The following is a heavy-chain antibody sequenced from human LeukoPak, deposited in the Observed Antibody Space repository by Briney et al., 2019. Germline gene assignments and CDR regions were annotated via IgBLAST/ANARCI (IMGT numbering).Heavy chain of an antibody. CDR1: GYTFTSYG. J-gene: IGHJ1*01. CDR3: ARGYSSSWYGSEYFQY. CDR2: ISSYSGNT. D-gene: IGHD6-13*01. Sequence: ASVKVSCKASGYTFTSYGISWVRQAPGQGLEWMGWISSYSGNTNYAQKLQGRVTMTTDTSTSTVYLELRSLRSDDTAVYFCARGYSSSWYGSEYFQYWGQGTLVTVPS. V-gene: IGHV1-18*01.